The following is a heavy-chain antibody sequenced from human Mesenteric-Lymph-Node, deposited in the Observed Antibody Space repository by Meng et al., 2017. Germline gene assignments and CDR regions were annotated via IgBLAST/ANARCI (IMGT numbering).Heavy chain of an antibody. J-gene: IGHJ4*02. CDR3: AREGRGYSY. Sequence: QVQPVPSGAEVKNPGASVKVSCKASGYTFTGYYMHWVRQAPGQGLEWMGGIIPIFGTANYAQKFQGRVTITADKSTSTAYMELSSLRSEDTAVYYCAREGRGYSYWGQGTLVTVSS. CDR2: IIPIFGTA. D-gene: IGHD5-18*01. CDR1: GYTFTGYY. V-gene: IGHV1-69*06.